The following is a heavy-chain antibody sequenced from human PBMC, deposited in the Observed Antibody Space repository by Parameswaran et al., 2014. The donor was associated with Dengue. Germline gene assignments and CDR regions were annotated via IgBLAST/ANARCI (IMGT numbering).Heavy chain of an antibody. CDR3: ARDLSGGATRYYYYYGMDV. CDR2: TYYRSKWYN. J-gene: IGHJ6*02. Sequence: ASETLSLTCAISGDSVSSNSAAWNWIRQSPSRGLEWLGRTYYRSKWYNDYAVSVKSRVTINPDTSKNQFSLQLNSVTPEDTAVYYCARDLSGGATRYYYYYGMDVWGQGTTVTVSS. D-gene: IGHD1-26*01. V-gene: IGHV6-1*01. CDR1: GDSVSSNSAA.